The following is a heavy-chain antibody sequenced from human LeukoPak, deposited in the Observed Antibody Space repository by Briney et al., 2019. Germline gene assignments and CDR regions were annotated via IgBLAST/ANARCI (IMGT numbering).Heavy chain of an antibody. J-gene: IGHJ3*02. CDR2: ISGSGGST. Sequence: GSLRLSCAASGFTFSSYAMGWVREAPGKGLEWISGISGSGGSTNYADSVKGRLTISRDNSKNTLYLQMNSLRAEDTAAYYCAKDHYYDSSGYAFDIWGQGTMVTVSS. CDR3: AKDHYYDSSGYAFDI. V-gene: IGHV3-23*01. CDR1: GFTFSSYA. D-gene: IGHD3-22*01.